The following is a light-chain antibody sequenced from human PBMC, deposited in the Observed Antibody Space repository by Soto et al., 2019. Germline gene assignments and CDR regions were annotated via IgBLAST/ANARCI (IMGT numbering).Light chain of an antibody. J-gene: IGKJ1*01. V-gene: IGKV1-5*01. CDR1: QSISSW. CDR2: DAS. Sequence: DIQMTQSPSTLSASVGDRVTITCRASQSISSWLAWYQQTPGKAPKLLIYDASSLESGVPSRFSGSGSGTEITLTISSLQPDDFATYYCQQYNSPGTFGQGTKVDIK. CDR3: QQYNSPGT.